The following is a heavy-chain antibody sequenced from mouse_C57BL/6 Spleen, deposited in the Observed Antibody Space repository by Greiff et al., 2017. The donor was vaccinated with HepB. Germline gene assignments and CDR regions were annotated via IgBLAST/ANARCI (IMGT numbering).Heavy chain of an antibody. CDR1: GFTFSDYG. V-gene: IGHV5-17*01. J-gene: IGHJ3*01. CDR2: ISSGSSTI. CDR3: SRGGPYDYDVAWFAY. D-gene: IGHD2-4*01. Sequence: EVKVVESGGGLVKPGGSLKLSCAASGFTFSDYGMHWVRQAPEKGLEWVAYISSGSSTIYYADTVKGRFTISRDNAKNTLFLQMTSLRSEDTAMYYCSRGGPYDYDVAWFAYWGQGTLVTVSA.